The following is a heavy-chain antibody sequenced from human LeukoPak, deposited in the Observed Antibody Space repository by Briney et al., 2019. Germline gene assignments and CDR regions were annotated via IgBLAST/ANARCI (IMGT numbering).Heavy chain of an antibody. CDR3: ARQGYTASHFFLDY. V-gene: IGHV4-4*07. D-gene: IGHD5-18*01. CDR1: TGSINSYY. CDR2: IYTTGHT. Sequence: PSETLSLTCTVSTGSINSYYWGWVRQPAGGGLEWIGRIYTTGHTDNDPSPQRRVTMSVGTSQKKYSLNLRSVTAAVTAIYVCARQGYTASHFFLDYWSQGTLVTVSS. J-gene: IGHJ4*02.